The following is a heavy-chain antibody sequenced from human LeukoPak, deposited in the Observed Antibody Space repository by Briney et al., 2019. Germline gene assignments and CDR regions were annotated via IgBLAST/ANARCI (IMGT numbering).Heavy chain of an antibody. J-gene: IGHJ4*02. D-gene: IGHD7-27*01. CDR2: IYPRGST. CDR1: GGSISSGSYS. CDR3: ARFSPRAMGNYLDF. V-gene: IGHV4-30-2*01. Sequence: SETLSLTCSVSGGSISSGSYSGSWIRQPPGKGLEWIGYIYPRGSTYYNPSLKSRVILSLDKSANQFSLNLSSVTAADTAVYYCARFSPRAMGNYLDFWGQGTLVTVSS.